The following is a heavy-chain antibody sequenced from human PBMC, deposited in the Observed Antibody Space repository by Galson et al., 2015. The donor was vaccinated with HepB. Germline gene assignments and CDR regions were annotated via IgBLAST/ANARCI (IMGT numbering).Heavy chain of an antibody. Sequence: SLRLSCAASGFNFRNHVMTWVRQAPGKGLEWVASLSGSGAITYYADSLKGRFTISRDTFNNRIFLQMKRLRVEDTALYYCAKESVSGTYVPTYADSWGQGILVTVSS. CDR2: LSGSGAIT. D-gene: IGHD1-26*01. J-gene: IGHJ5*02. V-gene: IGHV3-23*01. CDR3: AKESVSGTYVPTYADS. CDR1: GFNFRNHV.